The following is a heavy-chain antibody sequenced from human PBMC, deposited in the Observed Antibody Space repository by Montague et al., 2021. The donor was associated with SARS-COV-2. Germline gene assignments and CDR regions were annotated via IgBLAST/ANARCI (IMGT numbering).Heavy chain of an antibody. Sequence: VKPTQTLTLTCTFSGFSLSTSGMCVSWIRQPPGKALEWLARIDWDDDKYYSTSLKTRLTISTDTSNNQVVLTMTNMDPVDTATYYCARILVAAAGSPFDPWGQGTLVTVSS. CDR2: IDWDDDK. V-gene: IGHV2-70*11. D-gene: IGHD6-13*01. CDR1: GFSLSTSGMC. CDR3: ARILVAAAGSPFDP. J-gene: IGHJ5*02.